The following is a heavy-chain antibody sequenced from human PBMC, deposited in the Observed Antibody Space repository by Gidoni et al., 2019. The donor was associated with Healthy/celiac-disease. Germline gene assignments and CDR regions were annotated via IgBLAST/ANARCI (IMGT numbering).Heavy chain of an antibody. Sequence: QVQLQESGPGLVKPSETLSLTCAVSGYSISSGYDWGWIRQPPGKGLEWIGSIYHSGSTYYNPSLKSRFTISVDTSKNQFSLKLSSVTAADTAVYYCARLISTVTNWFDPWGQGTLVTVSS. V-gene: IGHV4-38-2*01. CDR2: IYHSGST. D-gene: IGHD4-17*01. CDR1: GYSISSGYD. CDR3: ARLISTVTNWFDP. J-gene: IGHJ5*02.